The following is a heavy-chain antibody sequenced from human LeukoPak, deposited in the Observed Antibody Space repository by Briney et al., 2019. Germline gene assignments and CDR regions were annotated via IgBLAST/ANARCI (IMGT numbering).Heavy chain of an antibody. CDR1: GFTFSSYS. CDR3: ARVSILIVPYYAFDI. Sequence: PGGSLRLSCAASGFTFSSYSMNWVRQAPGKGLEWVSYISSSSSTRYYADSVKGRFTISRDNAKNSLYLQMNSLRAEDTAVYYCARVSILIVPYYAFDIWGQGTMVTVSS. CDR2: ISSSSSTR. D-gene: IGHD2/OR15-2a*01. J-gene: IGHJ3*02. V-gene: IGHV3-48*04.